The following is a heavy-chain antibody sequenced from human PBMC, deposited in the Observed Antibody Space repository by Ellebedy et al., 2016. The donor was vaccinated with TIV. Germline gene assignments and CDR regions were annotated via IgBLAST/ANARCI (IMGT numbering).Heavy chain of an antibody. D-gene: IGHD3-16*01. CDR3: AKGSSSGYNYDRVCFAY. V-gene: IGHV3-23*01. J-gene: IGHJ4*02. CDR1: GFTFSAFA. CDR2: ISADGTST. Sequence: GGSLRLSCAASGFTFSAFAMHWVRQAPGKGLEWVSVISADGTSTFYGDSVKGRFTISRDNSKNTLFLQMNSLRGDATAVYYCAKGSSSGYNYDRVCFAYWGQGNLVTVSS.